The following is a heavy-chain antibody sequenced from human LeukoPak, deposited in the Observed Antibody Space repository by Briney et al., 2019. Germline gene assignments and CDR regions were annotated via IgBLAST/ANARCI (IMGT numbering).Heavy chain of an antibody. J-gene: IGHJ4*02. Sequence: SETLSLTCTVSGGSISSYYWSWIRQPPGKGLEWIGYIYYSGSTNYNPSLKSRVTISVDTSKNQFSLKLSSVTAADTAVYYCARASVGATSYFDYWGLGTLVTVSS. D-gene: IGHD1-26*01. CDR2: IYYSGST. V-gene: IGHV4-59*01. CDR1: GGSISSYY. CDR3: ARASVGATSYFDY.